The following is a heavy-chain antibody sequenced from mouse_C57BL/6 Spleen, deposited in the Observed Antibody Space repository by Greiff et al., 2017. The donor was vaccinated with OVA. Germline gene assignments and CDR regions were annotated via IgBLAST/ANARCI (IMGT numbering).Heavy chain of an antibody. V-gene: IGHV1-50*01. J-gene: IGHJ4*01. CDR2: IDPSDSYT. CDR3: ARKGLYGSNAMDD. D-gene: IGHD1-1*01. Sequence: QVQLQQSGAELVKPGASVKLSCKASGYTFTSYWMQWVKQRPGQGLEWIGEIDPSDSYTKYNQKFKGQATLTVDKSSSTAYMQLISLTSEDAAVYYCARKGLYGSNAMDDWGQGTSVTVSS. CDR1: GYTFTSYW.